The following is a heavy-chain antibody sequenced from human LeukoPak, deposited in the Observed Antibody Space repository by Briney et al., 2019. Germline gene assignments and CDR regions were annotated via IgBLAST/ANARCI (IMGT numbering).Heavy chain of an antibody. V-gene: IGHV1-69*04. Sequence: WASVKVSCKASGGTFSSYAISWVRQAPGQGLEWMGRIIPNLGIANYAQKFQGRVTITADKSTSTAYMELSSLRSEDTAVYYCARGGYCSGGSCYRRGNWFDPWGQGTLVTVSS. D-gene: IGHD2-15*01. J-gene: IGHJ5*02. CDR1: GGTFSSYA. CDR2: IIPNLGIA. CDR3: ARGGYCSGGSCYRRGNWFDP.